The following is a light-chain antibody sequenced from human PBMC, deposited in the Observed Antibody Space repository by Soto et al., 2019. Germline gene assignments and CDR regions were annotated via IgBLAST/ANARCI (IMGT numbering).Light chain of an antibody. Sequence: DIVMTQSPDSLAVSLGERATINCKSSQSVLYSSNNKNYLAWYQQKPGQPPKLLIYWASTRESGVPDRFSGSGSGTEFTLTISNLQAEDVAVYYCQKYYSTPQAFGQGTKVEIK. CDR1: QSVLYSSNNKNY. V-gene: IGKV4-1*01. J-gene: IGKJ1*01. CDR2: WAS. CDR3: QKYYSTPQA.